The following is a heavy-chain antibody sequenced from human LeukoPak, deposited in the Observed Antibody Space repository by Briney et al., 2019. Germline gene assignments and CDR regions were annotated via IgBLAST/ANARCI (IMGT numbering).Heavy chain of an antibody. J-gene: IGHJ6*03. CDR1: GYTFTSYD. D-gene: IGHD3-10*01. Sequence: GASVKVSCKASGYTFTSYDINWVRQATGQGLEWMGWMNPNSGNTGYAQKFQGRVTMTRNTSISTAYMELSSLRSEDTAVYYCARGISRKGVWGVKSYYYYMDVWGKGTTVTISS. CDR2: MNPNSGNT. V-gene: IGHV1-8*01. CDR3: ARGISRKGVWGVKSYYYYMDV.